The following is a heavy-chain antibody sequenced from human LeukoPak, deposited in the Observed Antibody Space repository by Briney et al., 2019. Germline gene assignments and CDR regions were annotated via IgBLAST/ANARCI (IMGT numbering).Heavy chain of an antibody. D-gene: IGHD7-27*01. CDR1: GGSISSGGYY. Sequence: SQTLSLTCTVSGGSISSGGYYWSWIRQHPGKVLEWIGYIYYSGSTYYNPSLKSRVTISVDTSKNQFSLKLSSVTAADTAVYYCARTTKLTAFDYWGQGTLVTVSS. V-gene: IGHV4-31*03. CDR2: IYYSGST. CDR3: ARTTKLTAFDY. J-gene: IGHJ4*02.